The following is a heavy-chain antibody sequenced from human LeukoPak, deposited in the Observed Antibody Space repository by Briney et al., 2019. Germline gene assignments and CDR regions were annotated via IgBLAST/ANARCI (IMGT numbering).Heavy chain of an antibody. CDR3: ARSGKNYYYYYMDV. CDR1: GYTFNGYY. Sequence: GASVKVSCKASGYTFNGYYMHWVRQAPGQGLEWMGWINPNSGGTNYAQKFQGRVTMTRDTSISTAYMELSRLRSDDTAVYYCARSGKNYYYYYMDVWGKGTTVTVSS. V-gene: IGHV1-2*02. CDR2: INPNSGGT. J-gene: IGHJ6*03.